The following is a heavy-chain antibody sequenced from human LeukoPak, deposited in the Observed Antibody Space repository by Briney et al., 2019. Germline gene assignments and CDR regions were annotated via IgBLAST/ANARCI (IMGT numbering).Heavy chain of an antibody. CDR3: ARGATIFGVIIKHAFDI. Sequence: SSETLSLTCTVSDGSISTYYWSWIRQPPGKGLEWIGYVYYDGSTNYNPSLKSRVTISVDTSKNQFSLRLSSVTAADTALYYCARGATIFGVIIKHAFDIWGQGTMVTVSS. V-gene: IGHV4-59*01. CDR2: VYYDGST. J-gene: IGHJ3*02. CDR1: DGSISTYY. D-gene: IGHD3-3*01.